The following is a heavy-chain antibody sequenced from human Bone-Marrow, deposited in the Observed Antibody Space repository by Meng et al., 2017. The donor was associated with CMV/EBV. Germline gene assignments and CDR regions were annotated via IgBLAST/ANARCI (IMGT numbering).Heavy chain of an antibody. J-gene: IGHJ4*02. D-gene: IGHD3-3*01. CDR1: GGSISSYY. CDR3: ARLWSGYYRAFFGY. CDR2: IYYSRST. Sequence: SETLSLTCTVSGGSISSYYWSWIRQPPGKGLEWIGYIYYSRSTNYNPSLKSRVTISVDTSKNQFSLKLSSVTAADPAVYYCARLWSGYYRAFFGYWGQGTLVTVSS. V-gene: IGHV4-59*12.